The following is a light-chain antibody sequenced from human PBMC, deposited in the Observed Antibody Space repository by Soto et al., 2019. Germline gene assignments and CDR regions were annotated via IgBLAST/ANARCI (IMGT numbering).Light chain of an antibody. J-gene: IGKJ5*01. CDR3: QQSDSLPIT. Sequence: DIQMTQSPSSLSASVGDRVTITCRASQDISNYLNWYQQRPGKAPKLLIYDASNLERGVPSRFSGTRSGTHFTFAITSLQPKDVATYYCQQSDSLPITFGQGTRLEI. CDR1: QDISNY. V-gene: IGKV1-33*01. CDR2: DAS.